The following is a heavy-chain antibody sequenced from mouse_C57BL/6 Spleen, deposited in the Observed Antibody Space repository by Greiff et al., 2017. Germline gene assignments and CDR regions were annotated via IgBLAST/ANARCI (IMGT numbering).Heavy chain of an antibody. D-gene: IGHD2-4*01. CDR2: IDPSDSYT. CDR3: ASPIYYDYGFDV. CDR1: GYTFTSYW. J-gene: IGHJ1*03. Sequence: QQSCKASGYTFTSYWMQWVKQRPGQGLEWIGEIDPSDSYTNYNQKFKGKATLTVDTSSSTAYMQLSSLTSEDSAVYYCASPIYYDYGFDVWGTGTTVTVSS. V-gene: IGHV1-50*01.